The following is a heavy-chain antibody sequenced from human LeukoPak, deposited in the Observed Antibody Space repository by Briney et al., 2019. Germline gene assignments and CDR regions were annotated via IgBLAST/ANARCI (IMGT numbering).Heavy chain of an antibody. Sequence: GGSLRLSCAASGFTFSSYAMSWVRQAPGKGLEWVSGISGSGGSTYYADSVKGRFTISRDNSKNTLYLQMNSLKTEDTAVYYCTTIVVPNWGQGTLVTVSS. D-gene: IGHD2-2*01. CDR3: TTIVVPN. CDR2: ISGSGGST. V-gene: IGHV3-23*01. CDR1: GFTFSSYA. J-gene: IGHJ4*02.